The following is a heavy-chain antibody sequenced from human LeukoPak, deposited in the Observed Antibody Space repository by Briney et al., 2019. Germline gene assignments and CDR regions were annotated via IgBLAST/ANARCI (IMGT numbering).Heavy chain of an antibody. Sequence: SETLSLTCTVSGYSISSGYYWGWIRQPPGKGLEWIGSIYHSGSTNYNPSLKSRVTISVDTSKNQFSLKLSSVTAADTAVYYCARGLGYYGSGSYYNSRWFDPWGQGTLVTVSS. D-gene: IGHD3-10*01. CDR2: IYHSGST. CDR1: GYSISSGYY. V-gene: IGHV4-38-2*02. J-gene: IGHJ5*02. CDR3: ARGLGYYGSGSYYNSRWFDP.